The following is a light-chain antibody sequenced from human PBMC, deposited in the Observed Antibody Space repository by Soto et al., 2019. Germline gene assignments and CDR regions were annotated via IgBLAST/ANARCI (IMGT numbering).Light chain of an antibody. CDR3: QSYDSSLSAHVV. CDR2: GNS. CDR1: SSNIGAGYD. V-gene: IGLV1-40*01. J-gene: IGLJ2*01. Sequence: QSVLTQPPSVSGAPGQRVTISCTGRSSNIGAGYDVHWYQQLPGTAPKLLIYGNSNRPSGVPDRFSGSKSGTSASLAITGLQAEDEADYYCQSYDSSLSAHVVFGGGTKVTVL.